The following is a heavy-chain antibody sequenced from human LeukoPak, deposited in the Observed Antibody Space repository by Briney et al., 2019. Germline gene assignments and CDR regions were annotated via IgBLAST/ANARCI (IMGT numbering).Heavy chain of an antibody. CDR3: ATSDYYDSSGYIW. CDR1: GGSFSGYY. CDR2: INHSGST. Sequence: PSETLSLTCAVYGGSFSGYYWSWIRQPPGKGLEWIGEINHSGSTNYNPSLKSRVTISVDTSKNQFSLKLSSVTAADTAVYYCATSDYYDSSGYIWRGQGTLVTVSS. J-gene: IGHJ4*02. D-gene: IGHD3-22*01. V-gene: IGHV4-34*01.